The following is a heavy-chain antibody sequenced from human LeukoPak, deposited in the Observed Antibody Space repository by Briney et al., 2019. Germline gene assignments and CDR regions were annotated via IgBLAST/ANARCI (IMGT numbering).Heavy chain of an antibody. J-gene: IGHJ5*02. D-gene: IGHD3-10*01. CDR3: TRDLLGGSGTFDP. CDR1: GYTFTGYY. CDR2: INPDSGDT. V-gene: IGHV1-2*02. Sequence: ASVKVSCKASGYTFTGYYPHWVRQAPGQGLEWMGWINPDSGDTNYLQKFQGRVTMTRDTSISTAYMELSRLRSDDTAVYYCTRDLLGGSGTFDPWGQGTLVTVSS.